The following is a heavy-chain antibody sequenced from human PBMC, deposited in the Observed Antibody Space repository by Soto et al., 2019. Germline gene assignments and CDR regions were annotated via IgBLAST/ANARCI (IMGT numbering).Heavy chain of an antibody. CDR2: INHSGRT. V-gene: IGHV4-34*01. J-gene: IGHJ4*02. CDR1: GGSFSGYY. CDR3: ARGTMRVGLDY. D-gene: IGHD1-26*01. Sequence: LSLTCAVYGGSFSGYYWSWLRQPPGKGLEWIGEINHSGRTNYNPSLKSRVTISVDTSKNQFSLKLSSVTAAVTAVYYCARGTMRVGLDYWGQGTLVTVSS.